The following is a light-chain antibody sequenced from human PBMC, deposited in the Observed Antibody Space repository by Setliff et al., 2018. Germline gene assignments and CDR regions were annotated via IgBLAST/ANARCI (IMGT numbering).Light chain of an antibody. J-gene: IGLJ2*01. CDR3: ATWDDSLNGVV. CDR2: YDD. Sequence: QSVLTQPPSVSGAPRQRVTISCSGTTSKMGDNGVNWYQQLPGEAPKLLIYYDDLLPSGVSDRFSGSKSGTSASLAISGLQSEDEADYYCATWDDSLNGVVFGGGTKVTVL. CDR1: TSKMGDNG. V-gene: IGLV1-36*01.